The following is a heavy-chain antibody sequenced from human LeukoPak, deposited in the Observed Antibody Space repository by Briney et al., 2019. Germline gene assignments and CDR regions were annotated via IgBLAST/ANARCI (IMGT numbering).Heavy chain of an antibody. CDR2: ITSDGRNK. J-gene: IGHJ6*02. D-gene: IGHD4-17*01. Sequence: GGSLRLSCAASGFTFSSYGIHWVRQAPGKGLEWVAVITSDGRNKYYADSVKGRFTISRDNSKNTLYLQMNSLRAEDTAVYYCAKGMFMTTAETVADYGMDVRGQGTTVTVSS. CDR1: GFTFSSYG. CDR3: AKGMFMTTAETVADYGMDV. V-gene: IGHV3-30*18.